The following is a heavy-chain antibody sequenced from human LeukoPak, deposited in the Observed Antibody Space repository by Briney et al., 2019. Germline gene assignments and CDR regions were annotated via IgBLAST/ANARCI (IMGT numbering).Heavy chain of an antibody. J-gene: IGHJ3*02. CDR1: GGSISSGGYY. CDR2: IYYSGNT. D-gene: IGHD3-22*01. Sequence: PSETLSLTCTVSGGSISSGGYYWSWIRQHPGKGLEWIGYIYYSGNTYYNPSLKSRVTISVDTSKDQFSLNLSSVTAADTAVYYCAREPMVISDYAFDIWGQGTMVTVSS. V-gene: IGHV4-31*03. CDR3: AREPMVISDYAFDI.